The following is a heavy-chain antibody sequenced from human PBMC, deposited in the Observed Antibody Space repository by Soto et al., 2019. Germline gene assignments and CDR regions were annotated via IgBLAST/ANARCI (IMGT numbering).Heavy chain of an antibody. V-gene: IGHV3-21*06. Sequence: GGSLRLSCSASGFSFSTHSMNWVRQAPGKRLEWVSSISSSSGAIYYAESVKGRFTISRDNAKNSLFLQMDSLRAEDTAVYYCARDLAFEFSSSSWGQGTLVTVSS. D-gene: IGHD6-6*01. CDR3: ARDLAFEFSSSS. J-gene: IGHJ5*02. CDR1: GFSFSTHS. CDR2: ISSSSGAI.